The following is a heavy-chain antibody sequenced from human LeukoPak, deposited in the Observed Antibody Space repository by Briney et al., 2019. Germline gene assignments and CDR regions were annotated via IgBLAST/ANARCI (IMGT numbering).Heavy chain of an antibody. V-gene: IGHV4-30-2*01. Sequence: SQTLSLTCTVSGGSISSGGYYWSWIRQPPGKGLEWIGYIYHSGSTYYNPSLKSRVTISVDRSKNQFSLKLSSVTAADTAVYYCASGARSSGAFDIWGQGTMVTVSS. CDR1: GGSISSGGYY. D-gene: IGHD1-26*01. CDR3: ASGARSSGAFDI. CDR2: IYHSGST. J-gene: IGHJ3*02.